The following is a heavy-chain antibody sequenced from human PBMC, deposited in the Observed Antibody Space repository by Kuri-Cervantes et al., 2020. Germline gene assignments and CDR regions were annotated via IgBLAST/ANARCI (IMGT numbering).Heavy chain of an antibody. V-gene: IGHV3-30*04. J-gene: IGHJ3*02. CDR3: AREFPGTAVAGTEGALDI. CDR2: IWYDGSNK. Sequence: GGSLRLSCAASGFTFSSYAMHWVRQAPGKGLEWVAVIWYDGSNKYYADSVKGRFTISRDNSKNTLYLQMNSLRAEDTAVYYCAREFPGTAVAGTEGALDIWGQGTKVTVSS. CDR1: GFTFSSYA. D-gene: IGHD6-19*01.